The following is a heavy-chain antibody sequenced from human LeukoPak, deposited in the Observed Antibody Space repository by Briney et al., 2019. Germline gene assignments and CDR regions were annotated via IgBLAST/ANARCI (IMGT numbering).Heavy chain of an antibody. CDR3: ARESYYDILTGPHGMDV. D-gene: IGHD3-9*01. CDR1: GYTFTGYY. V-gene: IGHV1-2*02. J-gene: IGHJ6*02. CDR2: INPNSGGT. Sequence: GASVKVSCKASGYTFTGYYMHWVRQAPGQGLEWMGWINPNSGGTNYAQKFQGRGTMTRDTSISTAYMELSRLRSDDTAVYYCARESYYDILTGPHGMDVWGQGTTVTVSS.